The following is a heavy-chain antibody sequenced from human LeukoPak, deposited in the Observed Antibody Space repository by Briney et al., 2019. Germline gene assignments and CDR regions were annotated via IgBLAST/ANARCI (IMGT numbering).Heavy chain of an antibody. CDR2: IYIIGST. J-gene: IGHJ5*02. Sequence: SKTLSLTCTVSGGSISNGSYYWSWIRQPAGRGLEWIGRIYIIGSTNYNPSLKSRVTISVDTSNNQFSLKLTSVTAADTAVYYCASGPGRSCSGGSCPNWFDPWGQGTLVTVSS. CDR1: GGSISNGSYY. CDR3: ASGPGRSCSGGSCPNWFDP. D-gene: IGHD2-15*01. V-gene: IGHV4-61*02.